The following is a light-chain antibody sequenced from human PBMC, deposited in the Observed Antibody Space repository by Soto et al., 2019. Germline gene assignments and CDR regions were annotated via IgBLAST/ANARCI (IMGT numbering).Light chain of an antibody. CDR3: QQYSNWPLT. V-gene: IGKV3-15*01. Sequence: EIVMTQSPATLSVSPGERATLSCRASQSISSNLAGYQQQPGQAPRLLIYGASTRATSNPATFSGSGSGTEFSLTISSRQSEDFAVYFCQQYSNWPLTFGPGTKVDIK. CDR1: QSISSN. J-gene: IGKJ3*01. CDR2: GAS.